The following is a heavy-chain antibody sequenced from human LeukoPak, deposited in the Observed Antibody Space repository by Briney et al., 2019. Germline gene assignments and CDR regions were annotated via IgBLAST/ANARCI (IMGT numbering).Heavy chain of an antibody. J-gene: IGHJ4*02. CDR2: IYYSGST. D-gene: IGHD3-9*01. V-gene: IGHV4-59*01. Sequence: PSETLSLTCTVSGGSISSYYWSWIRQPPEKGLEWIGYIYYSGSTNYNPSLKSRVTISVDTSKNQFSLRLSSVTAADTAVYYCARASLSLTGPLYFDYWGQGTLVTVSS. CDR1: GGSISSYY. CDR3: ARASLSLTGPLYFDY.